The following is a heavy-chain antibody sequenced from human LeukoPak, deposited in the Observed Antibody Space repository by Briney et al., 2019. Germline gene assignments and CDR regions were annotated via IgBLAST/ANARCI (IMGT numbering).Heavy chain of an antibody. CDR2: IWYDGSNK. CDR3: ASVVVVTSLDAFDI. D-gene: IGHD2-21*02. V-gene: IGHV3-33*01. J-gene: IGHJ3*02. CDR1: GFFFSSYG. Sequence: GGSLRLSCAASGFFFSSYGMHWVRQAPGKGLEWVAVIWYDGSNKYYADSVKGRFTISRDNSKNTLYLQMNSLRAEDTAVYYCASVVVVTSLDAFDIWGQGTMVTVSS.